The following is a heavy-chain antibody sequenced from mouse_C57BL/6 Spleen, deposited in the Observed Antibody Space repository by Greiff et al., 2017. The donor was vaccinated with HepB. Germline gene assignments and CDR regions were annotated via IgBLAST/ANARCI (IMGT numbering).Heavy chain of an antibody. Sequence: EVKLMESGGGLVQPGGSMKLSCVASGFTFSNYWMNWVRQSPEKGLEWVAQIRLKSDNYATHYAESVKGRFTISRDDSKSSVYLQMNNLRAEDTGIYYGTRSTMVTRSFAYWGQGTLVTVSA. J-gene: IGHJ3*01. CDR1: GFTFSNYW. CDR3: TRSTMVTRSFAY. D-gene: IGHD2-2*01. V-gene: IGHV6-3*01. CDR2: IRLKSDNYAT.